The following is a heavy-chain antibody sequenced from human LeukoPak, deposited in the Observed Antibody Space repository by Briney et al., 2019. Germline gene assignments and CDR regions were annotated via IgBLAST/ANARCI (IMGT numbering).Heavy chain of an antibody. CDR3: AIPYCSGGSCYPYYFDY. D-gene: IGHD2-15*01. Sequence: GESLKISCKGSGYSFTSYWIGWVRQMPGKGLEWMGIIYPGDSDTRYSPSFQGQVTILADKSTSTAYLQWSSLKASDTAMYYCAIPYCSGGSCYPYYFDYWGQGTLVTVSS. CDR2: IYPGDSDT. J-gene: IGHJ4*02. CDR1: GYSFTSYW. V-gene: IGHV5-51*01.